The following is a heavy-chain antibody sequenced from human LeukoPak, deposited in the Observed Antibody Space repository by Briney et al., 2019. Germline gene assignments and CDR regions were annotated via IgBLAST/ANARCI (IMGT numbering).Heavy chain of an antibody. CDR2: IYSGGST. J-gene: IGHJ4*02. V-gene: IGHV3-53*01. CDR1: GFTVSSYY. D-gene: IGHD2-2*01. CDR3: ARDPPVPGVYFDY. Sequence: PGGSLRLSCAASGFTVSSYYMSWVRQAPGKGLEWDSTIYSGGSTFYADSVKGRFTISRDKSKNTLYLQMNSLRAEDTAVYYCARDPPVPGVYFDYWGQGTLVTVSS.